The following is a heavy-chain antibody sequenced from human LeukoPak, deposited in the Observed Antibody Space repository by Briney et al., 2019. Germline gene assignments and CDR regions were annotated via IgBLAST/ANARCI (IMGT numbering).Heavy chain of an antibody. V-gene: IGHV1-2*02. CDR2: INPNSGGT. CDR1: GYTFTGYY. CDR3: ARDPISGGYYFTYNWFDP. J-gene: IGHJ5*02. Sequence: ASVKVSCKASGYTFTGYYMHWVRQAPGQGLEWMGWINPNSGGTNYAQKFQGRVTMTRDTSISTAYMELSRLRSDDTAVYYCARDPISGGYYFTYNWFDPWGQGTLVTVSS. D-gene: IGHD3-22*01.